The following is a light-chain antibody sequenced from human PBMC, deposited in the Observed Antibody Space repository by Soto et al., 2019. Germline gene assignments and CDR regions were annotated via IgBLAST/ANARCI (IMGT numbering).Light chain of an antibody. V-gene: IGKV3-20*01. CDR1: QSVSSSY. CDR2: GAS. CDR3: QQYSDSSGA. Sequence: EIVLTQSPGTLSLSPGEGATLSCRASQSVSSSYLAWYQQKPGQAPRLLIYGASSRATGIPDRFSGSGSGTDFTLTISSLQPDDFATYYCQQYSDSSGAFGQGTKVDIK. J-gene: IGKJ1*01.